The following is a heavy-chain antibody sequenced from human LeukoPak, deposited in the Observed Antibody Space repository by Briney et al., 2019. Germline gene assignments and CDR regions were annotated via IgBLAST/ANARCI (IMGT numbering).Heavy chain of an antibody. CDR2: IIPIFGTA. D-gene: IGHD5-24*01. J-gene: IGHJ6*03. V-gene: IGHV1-69*05. Sequence: GASVKVSCKASGGTLSSYAISWVRQAPGQGLEWMGGIIPIFGTANYAQKFQGRVTITTDESTSTAYMELSSLRSEDTAVYYCARGRSEMATRYYMDVWGKGTTVTVSS. CDR1: GGTLSSYA. CDR3: ARGRSEMATRYYMDV.